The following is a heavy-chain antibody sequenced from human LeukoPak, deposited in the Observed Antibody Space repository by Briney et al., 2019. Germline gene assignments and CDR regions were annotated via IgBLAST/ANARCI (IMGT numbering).Heavy chain of an antibody. V-gene: IGHV4-4*07. J-gene: IGHJ4*02. Sequence: SETLSHTRTVSGGSICRYYWSWIRQPAGKGLEWIGRIYTSGSTNYNPSLKSRVSMSVDTSKNQFSLKLSSVTAEDTAIYYCARDTDSYGPDFDYWGQGTLVTVSS. D-gene: IGHD5-18*01. CDR3: ARDTDSYGPDFDY. CDR2: IYTSGST. CDR1: GGSICRYY.